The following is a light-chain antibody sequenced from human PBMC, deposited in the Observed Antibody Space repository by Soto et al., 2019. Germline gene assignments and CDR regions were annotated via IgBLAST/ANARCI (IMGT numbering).Light chain of an antibody. V-gene: IGKV3-11*01. CDR1: QSVSSY. J-gene: IGKJ3*01. CDR3: QQRVNWPLT. CDR2: DSS. Sequence: EIVLTQSPATLSLSPGERATXXXRASQSVSSYLAWYQQKPGQAPRLLIFDSSNRATGIPARFSGDGSGTDFTLTISSLEPEDFALYYCQQRVNWPLTFGPGTKVIS.